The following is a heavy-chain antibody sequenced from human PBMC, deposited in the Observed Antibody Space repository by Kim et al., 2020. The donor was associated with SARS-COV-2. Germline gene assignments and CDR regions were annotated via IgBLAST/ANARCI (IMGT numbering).Heavy chain of an antibody. D-gene: IGHD5-18*01. CDR2: ISGSGGST. CDR1: GFTFSSYA. V-gene: IGHV3-23*01. Sequence: GGSLRLSCAASGFTFSSYAMSWVRQAPGKGLEWVSAISGSGGSTYYADSVKVRFTISRDNSKNTLYLQMNSLRAEDTAVYYCAKGGTAMVTGYWGQGTLVTVSS. CDR3: AKGGTAMVTGY. J-gene: IGHJ4*02.